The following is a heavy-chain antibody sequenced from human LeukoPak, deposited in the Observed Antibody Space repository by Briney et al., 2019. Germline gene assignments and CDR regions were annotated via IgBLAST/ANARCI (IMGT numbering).Heavy chain of an antibody. CDR2: MWYDGSNK. J-gene: IGHJ4*02. CDR3: AKDYCGGDCYFDY. CDR1: GFTFSSYG. D-gene: IGHD2-21*02. V-gene: IGHV3-33*06. Sequence: PGGSLRLSCAASGFTFSSYGMHWVRQAPGKGLEWVAVMWYDGSNKYYADSVKGRFTISRDNSKNTLYLQMNSLRAEDMAVYYCAKDYCGGDCYFDYWGQGTLVTVSS.